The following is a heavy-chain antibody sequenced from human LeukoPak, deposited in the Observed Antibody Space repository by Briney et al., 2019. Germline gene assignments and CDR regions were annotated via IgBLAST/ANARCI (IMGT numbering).Heavy chain of an antibody. Sequence: SETLSLTCAVYGGSFSGYYWSWIRQPPGKGLEWIGEINHSGSTNYNPSLKSRVTISVDTSKNQFSLKLSSVTAADTAVYYCASGYYSSSWYGYYYYYMDVWGKRTTVTVSS. D-gene: IGHD6-13*01. J-gene: IGHJ6*03. CDR1: GGSFSGYY. CDR2: INHSGST. CDR3: ASGYYSSSWYGYYYYYMDV. V-gene: IGHV4-34*01.